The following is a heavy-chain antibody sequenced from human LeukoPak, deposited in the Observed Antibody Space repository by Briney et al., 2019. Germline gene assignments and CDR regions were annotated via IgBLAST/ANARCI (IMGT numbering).Heavy chain of an antibody. V-gene: IGHV3-30*02. CDR2: IGYDGSNK. CDR1: GFIFSSYG. J-gene: IGHJ6*02. CDR3: STLVTTVTTSSLDGMDV. Sequence: PGGSLRLSCAASGFIFSSYGMHWVRQAPGKGLEWVAFIGYDGSNKYYADSVKGRFTISRDNSRNTLYLQMNSLRAEDTAVYYCSTLVTTVTTSSLDGMDVWGQGTTVTVSS. D-gene: IGHD4-17*01.